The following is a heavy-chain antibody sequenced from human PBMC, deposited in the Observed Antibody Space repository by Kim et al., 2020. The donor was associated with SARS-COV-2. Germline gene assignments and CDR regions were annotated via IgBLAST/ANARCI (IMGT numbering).Heavy chain of an antibody. Sequence: GGSLRLSCAASGFTFSNSAMSWVRQAPGKGLEWVSAISASGGSTDYADSVKGRFTVSRDNSKNALYLQMNSLRAEDTAVYYCTKDRALGVYWGQGTLVTVSS. D-gene: IGHD3-10*01. CDR2: ISASGGST. CDR1: GFTFSNSA. J-gene: IGHJ4*02. CDR3: TKDRALGVY. V-gene: IGHV3-23*01.